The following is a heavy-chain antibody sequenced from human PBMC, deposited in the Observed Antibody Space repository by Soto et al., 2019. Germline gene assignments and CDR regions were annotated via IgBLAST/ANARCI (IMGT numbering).Heavy chain of an antibody. J-gene: IGHJ4*02. CDR2: IYPGDSDT. D-gene: IGHD1-26*01. CDR1: GYSFTSYW. Sequence: GESLKISCKGSGYSFTSYWIGWVRQMPGKGLEWMGIIYPGDSDTRYSPSFQGQVTISADKSISTAYLQWRSLKASDTAMYYCARLRAGRYSGSYFDYWGQGTMVTVYS. CDR3: ARLRAGRYSGSYFDY. V-gene: IGHV5-51*01.